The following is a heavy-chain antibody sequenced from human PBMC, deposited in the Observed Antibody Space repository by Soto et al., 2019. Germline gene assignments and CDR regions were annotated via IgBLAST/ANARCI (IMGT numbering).Heavy chain of an antibody. CDR3: ARELSALGTXDY. J-gene: IGHJ4*02. D-gene: IGHD1-7*01. CDR1: GYTFNIYG. CDR2: ISPYNGNK. V-gene: IGHV1-18*01. Sequence: ASVKVSCKTSGYTFNIYGISWVRQAPGQGFEWMGWISPYNGNKRYAHNVQDRVTMTTDTSTSTAYMELRSLRSDDTALYYCARELSALGTXDYWGQGTLVTXS.